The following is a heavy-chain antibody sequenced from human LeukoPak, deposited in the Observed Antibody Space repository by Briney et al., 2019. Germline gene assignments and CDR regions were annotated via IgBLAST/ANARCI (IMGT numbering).Heavy chain of an antibody. V-gene: IGHV4-39*01. CDR2: IYYSGST. J-gene: IGHJ4*02. CDR1: GGSISSSSYY. Sequence: PSETLSLTCTVSGGSISSSSYYWGWIRQPPGKGLEWIGSIYYSGSTYYNPSLKSRVTISVDTSKNQFSLKLSSVTAADTAVYYCARSGYSSGWYQGGEFDYWGQGTLVTVSS. D-gene: IGHD6-19*01. CDR3: ARSGYSSGWYQGGEFDY.